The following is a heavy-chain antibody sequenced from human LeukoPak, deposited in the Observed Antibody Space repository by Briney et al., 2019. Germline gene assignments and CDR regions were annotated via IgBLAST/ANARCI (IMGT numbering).Heavy chain of an antibody. D-gene: IGHD3-22*01. CDR3: ASQLDDYYDSTGYYTGFIDY. CDR1: GDSISSNSYY. J-gene: IGHJ4*02. Sequence: SETLSLTCTVSGDSISSNSYYWGWIRQPPGKGLEWVGSIYYSGNPFYNSSLKSRVTISVDPSKNQFSLSLDSVTAADTAVYYCASQLDDYYDSTGYYTGFIDYWGPGTLVTVSS. V-gene: IGHV4-39*01. CDR2: IYYSGNP.